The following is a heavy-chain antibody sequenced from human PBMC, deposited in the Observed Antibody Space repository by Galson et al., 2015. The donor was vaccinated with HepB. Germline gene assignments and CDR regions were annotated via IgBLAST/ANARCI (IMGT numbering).Heavy chain of an antibody. CDR2: ISAYNGNT. CDR3: ARDRSWHSSGWEMGY. D-gene: IGHD6-19*01. Sequence: SVKVSCKASGYTFTSYGISWVRQAPGQGLEWMGWISAYNGNTNYAQKLQGRVTMTTDTSTSTAYMELRSLRSDDTAVYYCARDRSWHSSGWEMGYWGQGTLVTVSS. J-gene: IGHJ4*02. CDR1: GYTFTSYG. V-gene: IGHV1-18*01.